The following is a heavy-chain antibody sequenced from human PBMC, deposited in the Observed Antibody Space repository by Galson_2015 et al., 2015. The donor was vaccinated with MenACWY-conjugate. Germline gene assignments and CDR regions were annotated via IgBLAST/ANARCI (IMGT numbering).Heavy chain of an antibody. CDR1: GASIYSGDHW. D-gene: IGHD6-19*01. CDR3: ARGYSSGWSAEYFQH. J-gene: IGHJ1*01. CDR2: VHFSGKT. Sequence: SETLSLTCPVSGASIYSGDHWWAWIRQPPGKGLEWIGYVHFSGKTNYNPSLKSRVTMSVDTSKNRLSLNLSSVTAADTAVYYCARGYSSGWSAEYFQHWGQGTLVSVSS. V-gene: IGHV4-61*08.